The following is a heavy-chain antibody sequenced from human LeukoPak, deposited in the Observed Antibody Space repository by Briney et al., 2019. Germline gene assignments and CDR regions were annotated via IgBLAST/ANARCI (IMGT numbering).Heavy chain of an antibody. CDR1: GGSISSHF. D-gene: IGHD6-19*01. CDR3: ARALGGGTGYSSGRYVD. Sequence: PSETLSLTCTVSGGSISSHFWSWIRQPPGKGLEWIGYIYYSGSTNYNPSLKSRVTISVDTSKNQFSLKLSSVTAADTAVYYCARALGGGTGYSSGRYVDWGQGTLVTVSS. CDR2: IYYSGST. J-gene: IGHJ4*02. V-gene: IGHV4-59*11.